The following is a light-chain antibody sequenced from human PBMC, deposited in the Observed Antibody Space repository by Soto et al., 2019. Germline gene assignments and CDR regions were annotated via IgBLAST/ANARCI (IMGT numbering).Light chain of an antibody. CDR3: QQYGSSPGIFT. J-gene: IGKJ3*01. Sequence: EVVMTQSPATLSVSPGERATLSCRSSQSISSNLAWYRQKPGQAPRLLIYGASTRATGIPARFSGSGSGTDFTLTISRLEPEDFAVYYCQQYGSSPGIFTFGPGTKVDIK. CDR2: GAS. V-gene: IGKV3-15*01. CDR1: QSISSN.